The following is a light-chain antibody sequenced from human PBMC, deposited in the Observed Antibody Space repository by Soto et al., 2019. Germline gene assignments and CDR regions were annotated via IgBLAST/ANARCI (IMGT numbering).Light chain of an antibody. V-gene: IGKV1-39*01. J-gene: IGKJ1*01. CDR1: QSISSY. Sequence: DIQMTQSPSSLSASVGDRVTITCRASQSISSYLNWYQQKPGKAPKLLIYGASSLQSGVPSRFSGSGSGTEFNLTISSLQPEDFATYYCQQSYSIFRTFGQGTKVEIK. CDR3: QQSYSIFRT. CDR2: GAS.